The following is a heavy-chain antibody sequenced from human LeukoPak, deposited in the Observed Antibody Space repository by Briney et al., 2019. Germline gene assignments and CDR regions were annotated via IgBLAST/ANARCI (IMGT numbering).Heavy chain of an antibody. D-gene: IGHD3-10*01. CDR3: GSLQQIRGLSVFDF. Sequence: SETLSLTCALSGGSFGDYHWSWIRQPPGKGLEWIGEIHQRGVSTYNPSLKSRVTLSIDASKRQFSVKLTSVTAADTAVYFCGSLQQIRGLSVFDFWGQGALVTVSS. CDR1: GGSFGDYH. V-gene: IGHV4-34*01. CDR2: IHQRGVS. J-gene: IGHJ4*02.